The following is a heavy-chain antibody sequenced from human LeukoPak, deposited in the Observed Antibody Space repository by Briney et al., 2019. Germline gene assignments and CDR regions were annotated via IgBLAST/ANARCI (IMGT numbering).Heavy chain of an antibody. D-gene: IGHD2-21*01. Sequence: GGSLRLSCAASGFTFSDYRMNWVRQAPGKGLEWISYISNDLSTIHYAASVKGRFTISRDNARNSLYLQMNSLRAEDAAVYYCARDTFVGYMDVWGKGTTVTVSS. CDR2: ISNDLSTI. V-gene: IGHV3-48*04. J-gene: IGHJ6*03. CDR1: GFTFSDYR. CDR3: ARDTFVGYMDV.